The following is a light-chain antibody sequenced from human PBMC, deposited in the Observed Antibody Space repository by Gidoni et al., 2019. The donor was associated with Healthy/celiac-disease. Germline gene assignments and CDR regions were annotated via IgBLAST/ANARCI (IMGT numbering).Light chain of an antibody. CDR1: QSVSSY. CDR2: DAS. Sequence: EIVLPQSPATLSLSPGERATLSCRASQSVSSYLAWYQQKPGQAPRLLIYDASNRATGIPARFSGSGSGTDFTLTISSLEPEDFAVYYCQQRSNWPPGAITFGQGTRLEIK. CDR3: QQRSNWPPGAIT. V-gene: IGKV3-11*01. J-gene: IGKJ5*01.